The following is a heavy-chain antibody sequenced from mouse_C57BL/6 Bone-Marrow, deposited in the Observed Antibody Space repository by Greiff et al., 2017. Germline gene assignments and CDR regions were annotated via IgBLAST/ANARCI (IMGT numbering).Heavy chain of an antibody. CDR3: ARALRSWFAY. Sequence: VQLQQSGAELVKPGASVKLSCTASGFNIKDYYMNWVKQRTEQGLEWIGRIDPEDGENKYAPKFQGKATITADTSSNTAYLQLSSLTSEDTAVYYCARALRSWFAYWGQGTLVTVSA. CDR2: IDPEDGEN. V-gene: IGHV14-2*01. D-gene: IGHD1-1*01. J-gene: IGHJ3*01. CDR1: GFNIKDYY.